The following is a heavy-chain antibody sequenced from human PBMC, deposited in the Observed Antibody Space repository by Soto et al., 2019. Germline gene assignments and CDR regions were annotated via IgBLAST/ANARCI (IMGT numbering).Heavy chain of an antibody. J-gene: IGHJ4*02. D-gene: IGHD5-18*01. Sequence: EVQVVESGGGLVQPGGSLRLSCAASGFTFSSYDMHWVRQATGKGLEWVSAIGTAGDTYYPGSVKGRFTISRENAKNSLYLQMNSLRAEDTAVYYCARGMDTAMANFDYWGQGTLVTVSS. CDR3: ARGMDTAMANFDY. CDR1: GFTFSSYD. CDR2: IGTAGDT. V-gene: IGHV3-13*01.